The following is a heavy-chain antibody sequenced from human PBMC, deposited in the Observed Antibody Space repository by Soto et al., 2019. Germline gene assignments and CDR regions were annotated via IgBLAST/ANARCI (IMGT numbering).Heavy chain of an antibody. Sequence: QVQLVQSGAEVKKPGSSVKVSCKASGGTFSSYTISWVRQAPGQGLEWMGRIIPILGIANYAQKFQGRVTITADKSTSTAYMELSSLRSEDTAVYYCARAAFKPKKIDAFDIWGQGTMVTVSS. J-gene: IGHJ3*02. CDR1: GGTFSSYT. CDR2: IIPILGIA. CDR3: ARAAFKPKKIDAFDI. D-gene: IGHD6-25*01. V-gene: IGHV1-69*02.